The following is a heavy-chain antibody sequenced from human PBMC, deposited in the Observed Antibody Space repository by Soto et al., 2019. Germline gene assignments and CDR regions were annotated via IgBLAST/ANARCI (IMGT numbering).Heavy chain of an antibody. Sequence: GGSLRLSCAASGFTFSSYAMHWVRQAPGKGLEYVSAISSNGGSTYYANSVKGRFTISRDNSKNTLYLQMGSLRAEDMAVYYCARHSSGYSYAFDIWGQG. CDR3: ARHSSGYSYAFDI. CDR2: ISSNGGST. J-gene: IGHJ3*02. D-gene: IGHD3-22*01. V-gene: IGHV3-64*01. CDR1: GFTFSSYA.